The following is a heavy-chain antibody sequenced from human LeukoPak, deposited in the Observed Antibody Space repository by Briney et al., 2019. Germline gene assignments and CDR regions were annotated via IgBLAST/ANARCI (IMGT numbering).Heavy chain of an antibody. J-gene: IGHJ3*02. CDR1: GFTFSSYA. D-gene: IGHD3-22*01. Sequence: PGGSLRLSCAASGFTFSSYAMSWVRQAPGKGLEWVSAISGSGGSTYYADSVKGRFTISRDNSKNTLYLQMNSLRAEDTAVYYCAKDGNYYDSSGYYLRVAFDIWGQGTMVTVSS. CDR2: ISGSGGST. CDR3: AKDGNYYDSSGYYLRVAFDI. V-gene: IGHV3-23*01.